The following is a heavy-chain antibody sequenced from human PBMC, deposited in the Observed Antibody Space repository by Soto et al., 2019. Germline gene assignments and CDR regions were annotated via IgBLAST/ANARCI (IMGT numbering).Heavy chain of an antibody. V-gene: IGHV4-30-4*01. CDR1: GDSISTVDYF. Sequence: SETLSLTCSVSGDSISTVDYFWAWIRQPPGQALEYIGYIYKSATTYYNPSFESRVAISLDTSKSQSSLNVTSVTAADTAVYFCARGRYCLTGRCFPNWFDSWGQGTLVTVSS. J-gene: IGHJ5*01. D-gene: IGHD2-15*01. CDR3: ARGRYCLTGRCFPNWFDS. CDR2: IYKSATT.